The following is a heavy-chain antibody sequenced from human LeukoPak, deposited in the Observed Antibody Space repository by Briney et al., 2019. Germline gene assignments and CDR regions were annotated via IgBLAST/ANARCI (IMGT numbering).Heavy chain of an antibody. Sequence: ASVKVSCKASGYTFTSYYMHWVRQAPGQGLEWMGIINPSGGSTSYAQKFQGRVTMTRDTSTSTVYMVLSSLRSEDTAVYYCAREGIVVVKDDAFDIWGQGTMVTVSS. V-gene: IGHV1-46*01. CDR3: AREGIVVVKDDAFDI. CDR2: INPSGGST. D-gene: IGHD3-22*01. J-gene: IGHJ3*02. CDR1: GYTFTSYY.